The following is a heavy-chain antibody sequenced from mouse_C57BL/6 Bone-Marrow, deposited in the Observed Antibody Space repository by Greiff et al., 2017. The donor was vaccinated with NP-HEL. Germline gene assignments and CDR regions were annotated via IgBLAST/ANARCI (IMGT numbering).Heavy chain of an antibody. D-gene: IGHD1-1*01. CDR1: GYTFTSYG. J-gene: IGHJ4*01. CDR3: GREGYYYGSSSMDY. Sequence: VQLQESGAELARPGASVKLSCKASGYTFTSYGISWVKQRTGQGLEWIGEIYPRSGNTYYNEKFKGKATLTADKSSSTAYMELRSLTSEDSAVYFCGREGYYYGSSSMDYWGQGTSVTVSS. CDR2: IYPRSGNT. V-gene: IGHV1-81*01.